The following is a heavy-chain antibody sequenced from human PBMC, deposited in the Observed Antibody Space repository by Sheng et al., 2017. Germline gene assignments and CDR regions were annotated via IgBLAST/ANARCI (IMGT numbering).Heavy chain of an antibody. Sequence: QVRLQQWGAGLLKPSETLSLTCTVYGGSFSGYYWSWIRQPPGKGLEWIGEVSHTRGANYNPSLKSRVTISRDASKNQFSLKLTSVTAADTAVYYCARGVDYSNFWFVPLGPGNPGHRLL. CDR2: VSHTRGA. V-gene: IGHV4-34*01. CDR3: ARGVDYSNFWFVP. CDR1: GGSFSGYY. D-gene: IGHD4-4*01. J-gene: IGHJ5*02.